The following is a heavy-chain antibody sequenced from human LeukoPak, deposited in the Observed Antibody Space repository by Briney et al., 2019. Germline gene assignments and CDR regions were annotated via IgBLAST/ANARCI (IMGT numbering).Heavy chain of an antibody. CDR1: GYTFTGYY. D-gene: IGHD3-10*01. Sequence: ASVKVSFKASGYTFTGYYMHWVRQAPGQGLEWMGWINPNSGGTNYAQKFQGRVTMTRDTSISTAYMELSRLRSDDTAVYYCARSTSDGSGSYSGYWGQGTLVTVSS. V-gene: IGHV1-2*02. J-gene: IGHJ4*02. CDR2: INPNSGGT. CDR3: ARSTSDGSGSYSGY.